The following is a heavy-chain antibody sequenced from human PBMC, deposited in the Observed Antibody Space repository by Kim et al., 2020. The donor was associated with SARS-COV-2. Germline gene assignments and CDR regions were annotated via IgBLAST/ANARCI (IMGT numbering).Heavy chain of an antibody. V-gene: IGHV3-30*01. Sequence: VTPRKGRFTIPRDNSKNTLYMQMNSLRAEDTAVYYCARPNYDFWSGYFDYWGQGTLVTVSS. D-gene: IGHD3-3*01. CDR3: ARPNYDFWSGYFDY. J-gene: IGHJ4*02.